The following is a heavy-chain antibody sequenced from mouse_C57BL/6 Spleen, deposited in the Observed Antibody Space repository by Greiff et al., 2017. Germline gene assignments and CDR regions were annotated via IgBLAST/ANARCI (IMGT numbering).Heavy chain of an antibody. D-gene: IGHD1-1*01. Sequence: EVQLQQSEGGLVQPGSSMKLSCTASGFTFSDYYMAWVRQVPEKGLEWVANINYDGSSTYYLDSLKSRFIISRDNAKNILYLQMSSLKSEDTATYYCARDMDYGSLDYWGQGTTLTVSS. CDR1: GFTFSDYY. CDR3: ARDMDYGSLDY. V-gene: IGHV5-16*01. J-gene: IGHJ2*01. CDR2: INYDGSST.